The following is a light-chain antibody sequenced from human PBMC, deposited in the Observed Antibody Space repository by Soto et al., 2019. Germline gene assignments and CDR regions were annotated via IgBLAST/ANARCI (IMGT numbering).Light chain of an antibody. CDR2: GTT. CDR3: AAWDDSLNGPV. CDR1: PSNIGAGFD. Sequence: QSVLTQPPSVSGAPGQSITISCTGSPSNIGAGFDVHWYQQFPGTAPKLLIYGTTSRPSGVPDRFSGSQSGTSASLAITGLQAGDEADYFCAAWDDSLNGPVFGGGTKLTVL. V-gene: IGLV1-40*01. J-gene: IGLJ3*02.